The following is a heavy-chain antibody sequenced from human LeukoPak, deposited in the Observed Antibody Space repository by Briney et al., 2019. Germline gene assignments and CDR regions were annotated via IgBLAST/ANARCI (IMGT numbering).Heavy chain of an antibody. V-gene: IGHV4-59*11. J-gene: IGHJ6*03. D-gene: IGHD3-3*01. Sequence: SETLSLTCTVSGGSISSHYWSWIRQPPGKGLEWIGHIYYSGSTNYNLSLKSRVTISVDTSKNQFSLKLSSVTAADTAVYYCARGLIFGVVINYMDVWGKGTTVTVSS. CDR3: ARGLIFGVVINYMDV. CDR2: IYYSGST. CDR1: GGSISSHY.